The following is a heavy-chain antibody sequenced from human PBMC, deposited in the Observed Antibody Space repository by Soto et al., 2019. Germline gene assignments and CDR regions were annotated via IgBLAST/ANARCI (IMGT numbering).Heavy chain of an antibody. J-gene: IGHJ6*02. V-gene: IGHV3-30*18. Sequence: PGGSLRLSCAASGFTFSSYGMHWVRQAPGKGLEWVAVISYDGSNKYYADSVKGRFTISRDNSKSTLYLQMNSLRAEDTAVYYCAKDLVVVPAAIPDYYYGMDVWGQGTTVTVSS. CDR3: AKDLVVVPAAIPDYYYGMDV. CDR1: GFTFSSYG. D-gene: IGHD2-2*01. CDR2: ISYDGSNK.